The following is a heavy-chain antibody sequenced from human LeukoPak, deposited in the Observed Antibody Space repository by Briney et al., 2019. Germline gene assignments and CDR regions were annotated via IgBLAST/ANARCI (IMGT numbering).Heavy chain of an antibody. D-gene: IGHD1-26*01. CDR1: GGTFSSYA. V-gene: IGHV1-69*13. CDR2: IIPIFGTA. Sequence: GASVKVSCKASGGTFSSYAISWVRQAPGQGLEWMGGIIPIFGTANYAQKFQGRVTITADESTSTAYMELSSLRSEDTAVYYCARGKGGSSHQEYYYYYYGMDVWGQGTTVTVSS. CDR3: ARGKGGSSHQEYYYYYYGMDV. J-gene: IGHJ6*02.